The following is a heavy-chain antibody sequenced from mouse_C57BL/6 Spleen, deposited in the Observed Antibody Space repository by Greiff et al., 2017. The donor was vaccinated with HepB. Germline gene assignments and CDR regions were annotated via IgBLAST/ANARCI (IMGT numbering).Heavy chain of an antibody. CDR3: VRGDYEFAY. D-gene: IGHD2-4*01. Sequence: EVKLMESGGGLVQPKGSLKLSCAASGFSFNTYAMNWVRQAPGKGLEWVARIRSKSNNYATYYADSVKDRFTISRDDSESMLYLQMNNLKTEDTAMYYCVRGDYEFAYWGQGTLVTVSA. CDR1: GFSFNTYA. J-gene: IGHJ3*01. V-gene: IGHV10-1*01. CDR2: IRSKSNNYAT.